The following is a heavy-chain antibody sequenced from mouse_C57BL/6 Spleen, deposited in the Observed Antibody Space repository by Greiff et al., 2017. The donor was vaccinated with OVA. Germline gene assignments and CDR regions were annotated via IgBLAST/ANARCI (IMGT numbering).Heavy chain of an antibody. CDR3: ARTYYSNYGYYYAMDY. J-gene: IGHJ4*01. Sequence: QVQLKQPGAELVRPGSSVKLSCKASGYTFTSYWMDWVKQRPGQGLEWIGNIYPSDSETHYNQKFKDKATLTVDKSSSTAYMQLSRLTSEDSAVYYCARTYYSNYGYYYAMDYWGKGTSVTVSS. CDR1: GYTFTSYW. D-gene: IGHD2-5*01. CDR2: IYPSDSET. V-gene: IGHV1-61*01.